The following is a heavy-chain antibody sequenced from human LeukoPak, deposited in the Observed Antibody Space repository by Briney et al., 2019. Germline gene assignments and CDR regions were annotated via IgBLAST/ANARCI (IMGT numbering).Heavy chain of an antibody. D-gene: IGHD4-11*01. CDR2: ISYDGSNK. Sequence: GRPLRLSCEASGFSFDSYGMHWVRQAPGKGLEWVAVISYDGSNKYYADSVKGRFTISRDNFQNTLYLQMDSLRVDDTAVFYCARSTGITVTGTWYFDFWGQGTLVTVSS. CDR1: GFSFDSYG. CDR3: ARSTGITVTGTWYFDF. V-gene: IGHV3-30*03. J-gene: IGHJ4*02.